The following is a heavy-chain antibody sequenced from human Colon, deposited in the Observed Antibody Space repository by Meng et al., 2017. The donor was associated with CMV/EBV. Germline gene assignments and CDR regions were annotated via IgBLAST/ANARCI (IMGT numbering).Heavy chain of an antibody. J-gene: IGHJ4*02. CDR2: FYHSGII. Sequence: SETLSLTCTLSGGSLSSFYWSWIRQSPGTGLEWIGHFYHSGIINYNPSLKSRATISVDMARNQLSLKLTSVTAADTAIYYCAGDYALRRFDYWGQGTLVTRLL. D-gene: IGHD2-2*01. CDR1: GGSLSSFY. V-gene: IGHV4-59*01. CDR3: AGDYALRRFDY.